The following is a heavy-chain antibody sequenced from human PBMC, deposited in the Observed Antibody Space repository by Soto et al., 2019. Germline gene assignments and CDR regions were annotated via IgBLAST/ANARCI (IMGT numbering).Heavy chain of an antibody. CDR2: INHSGST. V-gene: IGHV4-34*01. CDR1: GGSFSGYY. Sequence: PSETLSLTCAVYGGSFSGYYWSWIRQPPGKGLEWIGEINHSGSTNYNPSLKSRVTISVDTSKNQFSLKLSSVTAADKAVYYCARGLEVAAAGYGEYYYYGMDVWGQGTTVTVSS. J-gene: IGHJ6*02. CDR3: ARGLEVAAAGYGEYYYYGMDV. D-gene: IGHD6-13*01.